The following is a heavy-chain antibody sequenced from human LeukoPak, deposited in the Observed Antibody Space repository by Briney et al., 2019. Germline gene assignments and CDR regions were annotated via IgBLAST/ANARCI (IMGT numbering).Heavy chain of an antibody. CDR3: ARVSWLGNLNWNYDGFDY. V-gene: IGHV4-61*02. CDR1: GGSISSGSYY. Sequence: SETLSLTCTVSGGSISSGSYYWSWIRQPAGKGLEWIGRIYTSGSTNYNPSLKSRVTISVDTSKNQFSLKLSSVTAADTAVYYCARVSWLGNLNWNYDGFDYWGQGTLVTVSS. D-gene: IGHD1-7*01. J-gene: IGHJ4*02. CDR2: IYTSGST.